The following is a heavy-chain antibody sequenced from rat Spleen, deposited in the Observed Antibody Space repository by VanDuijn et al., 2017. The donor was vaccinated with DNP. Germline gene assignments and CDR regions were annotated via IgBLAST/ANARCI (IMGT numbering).Heavy chain of an antibody. CDR1: GFTFSYYW. D-gene: IGHD5-1*01. CDR3: ATQGAGFDY. CDR2: ITSGSGTT. J-gene: IGHJ2*01. V-gene: IGHV5-25*01. Sequence: EVQLVESGGGLVQPGRSMKLSCAASGFTFSYYWMAWIRQVPGKGLEWIASITSGSGTTSYPDSVKGRFTISRDDAKDTLSLQMDSLRSEDTATYYCATQGAGFDYWGQGVMVTVSS.